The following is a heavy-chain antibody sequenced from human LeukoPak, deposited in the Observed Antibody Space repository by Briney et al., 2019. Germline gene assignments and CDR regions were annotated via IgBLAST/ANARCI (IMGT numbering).Heavy chain of an antibody. CDR1: GGTFSSYA. V-gene: IGHV1-69*04. CDR2: IIPILGIA. CDR3: AKDGVLYYASWSVYSPSYFYMDV. Sequence: GASVKVSCKASGGTFSSYAISWVRQAPGQGLEWMGRIIPILGIANYAQKFQGRVTITADKSTSTAYMELSSLRSEDTAVYYCAKDGVLYYASWSVYSPSYFYMDVWGKGTTVTVSS. J-gene: IGHJ6*03. D-gene: IGHD3-3*01.